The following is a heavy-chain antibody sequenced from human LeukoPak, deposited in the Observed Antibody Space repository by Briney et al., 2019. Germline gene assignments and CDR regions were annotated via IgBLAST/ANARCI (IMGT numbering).Heavy chain of an antibody. CDR3: GREQSGSYIHAFDS. Sequence: PGGSLRLSCAASGFTFSSYAMSWVRQAPGKGLEWVSVIGGSGGSTYYADSVKGRFTISRDNSKNTLYLQMNSLRVEDTAVYYCGREQSGSYIHAFDSRGQGTLVTVSS. CDR1: GFTFSSYA. J-gene: IGHJ5*01. V-gene: IGHV3-23*01. CDR2: IGGSGGST. D-gene: IGHD3-3*01.